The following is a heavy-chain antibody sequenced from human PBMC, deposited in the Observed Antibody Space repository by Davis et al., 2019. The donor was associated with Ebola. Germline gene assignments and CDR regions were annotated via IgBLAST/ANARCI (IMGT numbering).Heavy chain of an antibody. V-gene: IGHV5-51*01. Sequence: GESLKISCKGSGYSFTCYWIGWVRQMPGKGLEWIGIIYPGDSDTRHSPSFQGQVTIPADKSISTAYLQWSSLKASDTAMYYCARHQQQLVPDYWCQGTLVTVSS. CDR2: IYPGDSDT. J-gene: IGHJ4*01. D-gene: IGHD6-13*01. CDR3: ARHQQQLVPDY. CDR1: GYSFTCYW.